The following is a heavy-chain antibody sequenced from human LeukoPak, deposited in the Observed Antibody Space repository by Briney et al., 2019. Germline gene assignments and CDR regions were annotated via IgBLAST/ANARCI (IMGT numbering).Heavy chain of an antibody. CDR1: GYTFTGYY. J-gene: IGHJ4*02. Sequence: PLASVKVSCKASGYTFTGYYMHWLRRAPGQGLEWMGWSDPNNAGTKYGQKFQGRISMTSDTSINTAYMELSRLRSDDTAVYYCATLYDIWSGSDFYFDYWGQGTLVTVSS. CDR2: SDPNNAGT. V-gene: IGHV1-2*02. D-gene: IGHD3-3*01. CDR3: ATLYDIWSGSDFYFDY.